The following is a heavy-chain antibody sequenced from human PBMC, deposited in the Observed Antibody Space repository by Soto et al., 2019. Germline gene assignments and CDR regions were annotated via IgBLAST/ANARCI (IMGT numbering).Heavy chain of an antibody. J-gene: IGHJ5*02. V-gene: IGHV1-18*01. CDR2: ISAYDGST. Sequence: GSVKFSCKASGYTFTSYGISWVRQAPGQWLEWMGWISAYDGSTNYAQKLHCRVTMPTDTSTSTAYMELRSLRSDDTAVYYCARVKGFPSNWFAPWGQGTLVTVSS. CDR3: ARVKGFPSNWFAP. CDR1: GYTFTSYG. D-gene: IGHD3-10*01.